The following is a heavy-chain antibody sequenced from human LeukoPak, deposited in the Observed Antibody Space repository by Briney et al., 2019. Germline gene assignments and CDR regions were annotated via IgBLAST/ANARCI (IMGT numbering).Heavy chain of an antibody. J-gene: IGHJ4*02. Sequence: SETLSLTCGVSGGSISNTNWWSWVRQPPREGLEWIGAISLTGLTHYNTSLESRVTVSLDKSKNKLTLYLASGTAGDTAAYYCSRANGAFSPFGYWGQGTLVTVSS. CDR3: SRANGAFSPFGY. D-gene: IGHD2-8*01. CDR2: ISLTGLT. V-gene: IGHV4-4*02. CDR1: GGSISNTNW.